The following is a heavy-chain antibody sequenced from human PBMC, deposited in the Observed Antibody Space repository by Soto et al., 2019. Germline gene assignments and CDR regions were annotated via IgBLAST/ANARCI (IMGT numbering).Heavy chain of an antibody. CDR2: ISAYNGNT. CDR1: GYTFTSYG. Sequence: GASVKVSCKASGYTFTSYGISWVRQAPGQGLEWMGWISAYNGNTNYAQKLQGRVTMTTDTSTSTAYMELRSLRSEDTAVYYCAREGSAYCSSTSCYDAFDIWGQGTMVTVSS. CDR3: AREGSAYCSSTSCYDAFDI. D-gene: IGHD2-2*01. V-gene: IGHV1-18*01. J-gene: IGHJ3*02.